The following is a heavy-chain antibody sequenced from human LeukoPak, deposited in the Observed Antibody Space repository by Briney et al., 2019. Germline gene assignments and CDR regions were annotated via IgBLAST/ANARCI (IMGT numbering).Heavy chain of an antibody. V-gene: IGHV1-2*04. D-gene: IGHD6-13*01. CDR2: INPNSGGT. CDR1: GYTFTGYY. J-gene: IGHJ4*02. CDR3: ARDSGSYSSSCPDY. Sequence: ASVKVSCKASGYTFTGYYMHWVRQAPGQGLEWMGWINPNSGGTNYAQKFQGWVTMTRDTSISTAYMELSRLRSDDTAVYYCARDSGSYSSSCPDYWGQGTLVTVSS.